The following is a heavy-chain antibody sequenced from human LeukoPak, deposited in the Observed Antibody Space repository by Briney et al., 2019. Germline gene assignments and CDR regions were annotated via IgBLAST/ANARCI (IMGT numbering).Heavy chain of an antibody. CDR3: ARDGYFDWLFPYYLDY. V-gene: IGHV1-18*04. Sequence: ASVKVSCKASGYTFTSNYVHWVRQAPGQGLEWMGWISAYNGNTNYAQKLQGRVTMTTGTSTSTAYMELRSLRSDDTAVYYCARDGYFDWLFPYYLDYWGQGTLVTVSS. CDR1: GYTFTSNY. J-gene: IGHJ4*02. D-gene: IGHD3-9*01. CDR2: ISAYNGNT.